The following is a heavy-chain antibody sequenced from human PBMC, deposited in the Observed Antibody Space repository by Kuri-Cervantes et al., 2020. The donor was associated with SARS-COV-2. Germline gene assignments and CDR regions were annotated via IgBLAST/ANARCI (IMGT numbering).Heavy chain of an antibody. CDR1: GFTFSSYW. CDR3: ARDLDYDFWSGYYSAFDI. J-gene: IGHJ3*02. Sequence: GESLKISCAASGFTFSSYWMSWVHQAPGKGLEWVSYISSSSSTIYYADSVKGRFTISRDNAKNSLYLQMNSLRDEDTAVYYCARDLDYDFWSGYYSAFDIWGQGTMVTVSS. CDR2: ISSSSSTI. D-gene: IGHD3-3*01. V-gene: IGHV3-48*02.